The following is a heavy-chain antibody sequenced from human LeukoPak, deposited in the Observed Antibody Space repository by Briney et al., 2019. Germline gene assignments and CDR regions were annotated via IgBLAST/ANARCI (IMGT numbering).Heavy chain of an antibody. CDR3: ASLIAAAGLGYYFDY. J-gene: IGHJ4*02. CDR1: GFTVSSNY. CDR2: IYSGGST. Sequence: QPGGSLRLSCAASGFTVSSNYMSWVRQAPGKGLEWVSVIYSGGSTYYADSVKGRFTISRDNSKNTLYLQMNSLRAEDTAVYYCASLIAAAGLGYYFDYWGQGTLVTVSS. V-gene: IGHV3-53*01. D-gene: IGHD6-13*01.